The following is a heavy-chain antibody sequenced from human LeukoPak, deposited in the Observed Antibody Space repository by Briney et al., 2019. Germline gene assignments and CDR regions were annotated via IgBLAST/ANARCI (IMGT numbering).Heavy chain of an antibody. V-gene: IGHV3-33*01. CDR2: VWSDGTNK. Sequence: GGSLRLSCAASGFTFSSYGIHWVRQAPGKGLEWVAVVWSDGTNKYYADSVKGRFTISRDKSKNTLSLQMNSLRAEDTAVYYCARERPIITYFDYWGQGTLVTVSS. CDR1: GFTFSSYG. CDR3: ARERPIITYFDY. D-gene: IGHD3-10*01. J-gene: IGHJ4*02.